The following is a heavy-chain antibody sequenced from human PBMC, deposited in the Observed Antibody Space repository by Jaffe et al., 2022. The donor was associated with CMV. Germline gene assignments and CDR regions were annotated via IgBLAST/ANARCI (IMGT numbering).Heavy chain of an antibody. J-gene: IGHJ6*02. CDR2: IKSKTDGGTT. CDR3: TTEDTAMEGYYYYGMDV. V-gene: IGHV3-15*01. Sequence: EVQLVESGGGLVKPGGSLRLSCAASGFTFSNAWMSWVRQAPGKGLEWVGRIKSKTDGGTTDYAAPVKGRFTISRDDSKNTLYLQMNSLKTEDTAVYYCTTEDTAMEGYYYYGMDVWGQGTTVTVSS. D-gene: IGHD5-18*01. CDR1: GFTFSNAW.